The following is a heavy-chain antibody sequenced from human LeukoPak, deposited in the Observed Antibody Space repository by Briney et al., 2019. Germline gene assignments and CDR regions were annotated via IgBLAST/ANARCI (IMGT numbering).Heavy chain of an antibody. Sequence: SETLSLTCTVSGGSISSSSYYWGWIRQPPGKGLEWIGSIYYSGSTYYNPSLKSRVTISVDTSKNQFSLKLSSVTAADTAVYYCAKELPPAPFDIWGQGTMVTVSS. CDR2: IYYSGST. D-gene: IGHD2-2*01. CDR3: AKELPPAPFDI. V-gene: IGHV4-39*07. CDR1: GGSISSSSYY. J-gene: IGHJ3*02.